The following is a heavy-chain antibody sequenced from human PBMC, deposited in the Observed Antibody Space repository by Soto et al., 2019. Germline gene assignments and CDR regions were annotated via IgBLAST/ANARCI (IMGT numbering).Heavy chain of an antibody. D-gene: IGHD6-6*01. V-gene: IGHV3-74*01. CDR2: INSDGSTT. CDR3: ARSLNSGSTFDP. Sequence: EVQLVESGGGLVQPGGSLRHSCAASGFTFSSYWMHWVRQAPGKGLVWVSRINSDGSTTTYADSVKGRFTISRDNAKNSLYLQMNSLRAEDAAVYYCARSLNSGSTFDPWGQGTLVTVSS. CDR1: GFTFSSYW. J-gene: IGHJ5*02.